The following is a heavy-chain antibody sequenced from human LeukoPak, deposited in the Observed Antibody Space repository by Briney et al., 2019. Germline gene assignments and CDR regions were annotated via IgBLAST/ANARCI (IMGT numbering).Heavy chain of an antibody. D-gene: IGHD2-15*01. Sequence: GGSLRLSCAASGFTFSSYAMNWVRQAPGKGLEWVSNISAGGGSTYYADSVKGRFTISRDDSKNTLCLQMNSLRADDTALYYCARDYCSGGSSYLFDYWGRGTLVTVSP. J-gene: IGHJ4*02. V-gene: IGHV3-23*01. CDR1: GFTFSSYA. CDR2: ISAGGGST. CDR3: ARDYCSGGSSYLFDY.